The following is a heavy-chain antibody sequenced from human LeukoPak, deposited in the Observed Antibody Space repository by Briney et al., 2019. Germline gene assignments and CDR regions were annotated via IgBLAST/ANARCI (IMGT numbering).Heavy chain of an antibody. Sequence: TSETLSLTCAVSGDSISNSNWWTWIRQPPGKGLEWIGEVYPSGSTNYSPSLKSRVTISVDTSKNQFSLKLSSVTAADTAVYYCARKRRRIWFGMVHYFDYWGQGTLVTVSS. CDR2: VYPSGST. CDR3: ARKRRRIWFGMVHYFDY. V-gene: IGHV4-4*02. CDR1: GDSISNSNW. D-gene: IGHD3-10*01. J-gene: IGHJ4*02.